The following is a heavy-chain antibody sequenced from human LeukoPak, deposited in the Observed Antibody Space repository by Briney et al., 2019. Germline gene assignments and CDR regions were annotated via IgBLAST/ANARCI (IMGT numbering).Heavy chain of an antibody. Sequence: PSETLSLTCTVSGGSISSYYWSWIRQPSGKGLEWIGYIYYSGSTNYNPSLKSRVTISVDTSKNQFSLKLSSVTAADTAVYYCARVPVTDYVWGSSLGAFDIWGQGTMVTVSS. D-gene: IGHD3-16*01. J-gene: IGHJ3*02. CDR3: ARVPVTDYVWGSSLGAFDI. V-gene: IGHV4-59*01. CDR1: GGSISSYY. CDR2: IYYSGST.